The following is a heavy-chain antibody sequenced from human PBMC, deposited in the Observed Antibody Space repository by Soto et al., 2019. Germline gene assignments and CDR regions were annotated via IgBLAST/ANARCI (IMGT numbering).Heavy chain of an antibody. J-gene: IGHJ1*01. D-gene: IGHD2-15*01. V-gene: IGHV3-23*01. CDR2: ISGSGGST. Sequence: EVQLLESGGGLVQPGGSLRLSCAASGFTFSSYAMSWVRQARGKGLEWVSAISGSGGSTYYADSVKGRFTISRDNSKNTLYLQMNSLRAEDTAVYYCAKKGYCSGGSCFAEYFQHWGQGTLVTVSS. CDR3: AKKGYCSGGSCFAEYFQH. CDR1: GFTFSSYA.